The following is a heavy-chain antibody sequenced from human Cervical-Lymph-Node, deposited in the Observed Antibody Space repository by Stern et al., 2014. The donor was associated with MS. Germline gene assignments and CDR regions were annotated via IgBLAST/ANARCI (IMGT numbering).Heavy chain of an antibody. D-gene: IGHD3-3*01. CDR2: IYYSGST. CDR1: GGSVSSGSYY. Sequence: VQLVESGPGLVKPSETLSLTCTVSGGSVSSGSYYWSWIRQPPGKGLEWIGYIYYSGSTNYNPSLKSRVTISVDTSKNQFSLKLSSVTAADTAVYYCARVSADFKNWYFDLWGRGTLVTVSS. CDR3: ARVSADFKNWYFDL. V-gene: IGHV4-61*01. J-gene: IGHJ2*01.